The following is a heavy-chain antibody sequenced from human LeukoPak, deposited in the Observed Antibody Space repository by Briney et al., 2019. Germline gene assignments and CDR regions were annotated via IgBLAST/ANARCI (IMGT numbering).Heavy chain of an antibody. Sequence: ASVKVSCKASGYTFTSYYMHWVRQAPGQGLEWMGIINPSGGSTSYAQKFQGRVTMTRDTSTSTVYMELSSLGSEDTAVYYCARDDEGLDQPPDYFDYWGQGTLVTVSS. J-gene: IGHJ4*02. CDR3: ARDDEGLDQPPDYFDY. V-gene: IGHV1-46*01. D-gene: IGHD2-2*01. CDR1: GYTFTSYY. CDR2: INPSGGST.